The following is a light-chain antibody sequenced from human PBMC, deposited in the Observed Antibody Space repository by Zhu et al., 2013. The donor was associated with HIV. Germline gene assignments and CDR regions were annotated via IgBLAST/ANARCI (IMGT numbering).Light chain of an antibody. J-gene: IGLJ2*01. CDR2: ELT. CDR3: NSYTDATTHVL. V-gene: IGLV2-14*01. Sequence: QSALTQPASVSGSPGQSITISCTGTSSDVGGYNFVSWYQQHPGKAPKLIIYELTNRPSGVSNRFSGSKSDNTASLTISGLQAEDEADYYCNSYTDATTHVLFGGGTKLTVL. CDR1: SSDVGGYNF.